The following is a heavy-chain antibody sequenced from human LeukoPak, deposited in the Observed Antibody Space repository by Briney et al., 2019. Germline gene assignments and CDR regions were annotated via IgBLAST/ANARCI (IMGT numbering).Heavy chain of an antibody. J-gene: IGHJ4*02. V-gene: IGHV3-23*01. CDR3: AKEVDTPMVFDY. D-gene: IGHD5-18*01. CDR1: GFTFSSYA. CDR2: ISGSGGRT. Sequence: GGSLRLSCAASGFTFSSYAMSWVRQAPGKGLQWVSAISGSGGRTYYTDSVKGRFTISRDNSKNTLYLQMNSLRAEDTAVYYCAKEVDTPMVFDYWGQGTLVTVSS.